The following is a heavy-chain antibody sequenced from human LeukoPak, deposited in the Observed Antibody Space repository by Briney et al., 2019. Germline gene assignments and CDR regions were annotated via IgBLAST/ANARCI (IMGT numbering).Heavy chain of an antibody. J-gene: IGHJ3*02. D-gene: IGHD5-18*01. V-gene: IGHV3-33*01. CDR2: IWYDGSNK. CDR3: AREGYSYGYMAFDI. CDR1: GFTFSSYG. Sequence: GGSLRLSCAASGFTFSSYGMHWVRLAPGKGLEWVAVIWYDGSNKYYADSVKGRFTISRDNSKNTLYLQMNSLRAEDTAVYYCAREGYSYGYMAFDIWGQGTMVTVSS.